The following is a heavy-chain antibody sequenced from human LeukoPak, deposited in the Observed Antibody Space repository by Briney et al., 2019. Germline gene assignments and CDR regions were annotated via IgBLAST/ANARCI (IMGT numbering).Heavy chain of an antibody. D-gene: IGHD2-15*01. CDR3: ARDGYCSGGSCHHWAFDI. CDR1: GGTFSSYA. J-gene: IGHJ3*02. V-gene: IGHV1-69*05. Sequence: SVKVSCKASGGTFSSYAVSWVRQAPGQGLEWMGRIIPIFGTANYAQKFQGRVTITTDESTSTAYMELSSLRSEDTAVYYCARDGYCSGGSCHHWAFDIWGQGTMVTVSS. CDR2: IIPIFGTA.